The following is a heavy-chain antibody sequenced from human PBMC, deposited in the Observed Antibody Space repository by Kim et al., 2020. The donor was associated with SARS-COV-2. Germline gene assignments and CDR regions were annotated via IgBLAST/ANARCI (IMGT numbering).Heavy chain of an antibody. V-gene: IGHV3-48*02. CDR3: ARDRSASSWIGSNWFDP. J-gene: IGHJ5*02. Sequence: GGSLRLSCAASGFAFSTYSMNWVRQAPGKGLEWVSYISSSSNIIYYADSVRGRFTISRDNAENSLYLQMNSLRDEDTAVYYCARDRSASSWIGSNWFDPWGQGTLVTVSS. CDR1: GFAFSTYS. CDR2: ISSSSNII. D-gene: IGHD6-13*01.